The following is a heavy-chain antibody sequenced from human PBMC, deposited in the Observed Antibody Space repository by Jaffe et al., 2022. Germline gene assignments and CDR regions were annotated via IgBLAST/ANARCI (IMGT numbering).Heavy chain of an antibody. CDR1: GYSISSGYY. J-gene: IGHJ4*02. Sequence: QVQLQESGPGLVKPSETLSLTCAVSGYSISSGYYWGWIRQPPGKGLEWIGSIYHSGSTYYNPSLKSRVTISVDTSKNQFSLKLSSVTAADTAVYYCARVEFLTGYYNWGGIDYWGQGTLVTVSS. V-gene: IGHV4-38-2*01. CDR3: ARVEFLTGYYNWGGIDY. D-gene: IGHD3-9*01. CDR2: IYHSGST.